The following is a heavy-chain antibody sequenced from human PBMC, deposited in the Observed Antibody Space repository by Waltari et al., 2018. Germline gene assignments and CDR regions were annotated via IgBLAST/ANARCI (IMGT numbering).Heavy chain of an antibody. Sequence: QLLQSGGGLVEPGGSLRPACVASGFPFSGFAIHWVSQAPGKGLEWVSGISGSGGRTFYADSVRGRFTISRDNSKNTLYLQMSSLRGEDTAIYYCAKDRLADYFDSGVYWFDPWGQGTLVTVSS. D-gene: IGHD4-17*01. J-gene: IGHJ5*02. CDR1: GFPFSGFA. CDR2: ISGSGGRT. CDR3: AKDRLADYFDSGVYWFDP. V-gene: IGHV3-23*01.